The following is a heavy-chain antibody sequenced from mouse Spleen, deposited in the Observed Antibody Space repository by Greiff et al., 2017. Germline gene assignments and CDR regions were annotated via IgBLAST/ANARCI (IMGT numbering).Heavy chain of an antibody. CDR3: TTGAQGYYAMDY. CDR1: GFNIKDDY. V-gene: IGHV14-4*01. CDR2: IDPENGDT. J-gene: IGHJ4*01. Sequence: VQLQQSGAELVRPGASVKLSCTASGFNIKDDYMHWVKQRPEQGLEWIGWIDPENGDTEYASKFQGKATITADTSSNTAYLQLSSLTSEDTAVYYCTTGAQGYYAMDYWGQGTSVTVSS.